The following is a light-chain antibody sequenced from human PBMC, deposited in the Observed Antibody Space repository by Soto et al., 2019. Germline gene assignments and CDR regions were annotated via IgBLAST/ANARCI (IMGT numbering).Light chain of an antibody. CDR1: QNINSW. CDR3: QQYFTVPHT. Sequence: DIQMTQSPSTVSASVGERVTITCRASQNINSWLAWYQQKPGSAPKVLIYDASSLESGVPSRFSGSRSETEFTLTISSLQPDDSATYYCQQYFTVPHTFGLGTTLQIK. CDR2: DAS. V-gene: IGKV1-5*01. J-gene: IGKJ2*01.